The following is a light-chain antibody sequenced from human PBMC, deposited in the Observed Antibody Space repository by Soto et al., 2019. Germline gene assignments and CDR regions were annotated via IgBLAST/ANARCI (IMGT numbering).Light chain of an antibody. CDR3: SSYTSSSTLYV. V-gene: IGLV2-14*01. CDR1: SSDVGGYDY. Sequence: QSVATQPASVSGSPGQSITISCTGTSSDVGGYDYVSWYQQHPGKAPKLIIYDVNNRPSGVSNRFSGSKSGNTASLTISGLQAEDEADYYCSSYTSSSTLYVFGTGTKVTV. CDR2: DVN. J-gene: IGLJ1*01.